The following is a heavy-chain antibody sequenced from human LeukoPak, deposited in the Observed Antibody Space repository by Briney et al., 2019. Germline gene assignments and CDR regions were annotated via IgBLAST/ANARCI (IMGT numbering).Heavy chain of an antibody. J-gene: IGHJ5*02. CDR3: ARRLTQYDCFDP. Sequence: SQTLSLTCAISGDSLSSNSVTWNWIRQSPSRGLEWLGRTYYRSTWYNDYAVSVRGRITVNPDTSKNQFSLHLNSVTPEDTAVYYCARRLTQYDCFDPWGQGILVTVSS. CDR2: TYYRSTWYN. V-gene: IGHV6-1*01. CDR1: GDSLSSNSVT. D-gene: IGHD2-2*01.